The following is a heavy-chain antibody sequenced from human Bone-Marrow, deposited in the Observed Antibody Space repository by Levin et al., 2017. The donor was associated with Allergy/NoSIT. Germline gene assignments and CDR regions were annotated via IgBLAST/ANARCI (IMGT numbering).Heavy chain of an antibody. J-gene: IGHJ4*02. D-gene: IGHD6-6*01. CDR3: ARSPDRSSSSTFDY. CDR1: GFTFSSYA. Sequence: GGSLRLSCAASGFTFSSYAMHWVRQAPGKGLEWVAVISYDGSNKYYADSVKGRFIISRDSSKNTLYLQMNSLRAEDTAVYYCARSPDRSSSSTFDYWGQGTLVTVSS. CDR2: ISYDGSNK. V-gene: IGHV3-30-3*01.